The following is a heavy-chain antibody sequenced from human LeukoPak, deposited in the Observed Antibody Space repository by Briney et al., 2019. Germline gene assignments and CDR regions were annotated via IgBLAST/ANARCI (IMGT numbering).Heavy chain of an antibody. CDR2: ISSSSSYI. J-gene: IGHJ5*02. CDR3: ARDRLAAVNWFDP. V-gene: IGHV3-21*01. Sequence: GGSLRLSCAASGFTFSSYSMNWVRQVPGKGLEWVSSISSSSSYIYYADSVKGRFTISRDNAKNSLYLQMNSLRAEDTAVYYCARDRLAAVNWFDPWGQGTLVTVSS. CDR1: GFTFSSYS. D-gene: IGHD6-13*01.